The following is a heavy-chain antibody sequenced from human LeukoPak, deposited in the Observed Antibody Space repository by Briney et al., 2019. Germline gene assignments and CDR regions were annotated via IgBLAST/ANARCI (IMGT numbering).Heavy chain of an antibody. J-gene: IGHJ4*02. Sequence: GESLKISCKGSGYSFTSYWIGWVRQMPGKGLEWMGIIYPSDSDTTYSPSFQGQVTISADKSISTAYLQWSSLKASDTAMYYCARRELGIPYYFDYWGQGTLVTVSS. CDR3: ARRELGIPYYFDY. D-gene: IGHD7-27*01. V-gene: IGHV5-51*01. CDR1: GYSFTSYW. CDR2: IYPSDSDT.